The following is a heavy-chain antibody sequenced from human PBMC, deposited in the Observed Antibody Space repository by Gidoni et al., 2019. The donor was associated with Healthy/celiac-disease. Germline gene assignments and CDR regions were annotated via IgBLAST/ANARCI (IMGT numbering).Heavy chain of an antibody. Sequence: QVQLVESGGGVVQPGRSLRTSCAASGFTFSSYAMHWVRQAPGKGLEWVAVISYDGSNNYYADSVKGRFTISRDNSKNTLYLQMNSLRAEDTAVYYCARGLGSGPLDYWGQGTLVTVSS. V-gene: IGHV3-30*04. CDR3: ARGLGSGPLDY. J-gene: IGHJ4*02. CDR2: ISYDGSNN. D-gene: IGHD2-15*01. CDR1: GFTFSSYA.